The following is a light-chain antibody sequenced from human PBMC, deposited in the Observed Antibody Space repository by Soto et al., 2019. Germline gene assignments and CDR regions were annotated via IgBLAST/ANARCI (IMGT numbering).Light chain of an antibody. CDR3: QQGNSFPLT. V-gene: IGKV1-12*01. CDR1: QDISSW. CDR2: AAS. Sequence: DIQMTQSPSSVSASVGDRVTITCRASQDISSWLAWFQQKPGKAPKLLIYAASSLQIGVPSRFSGSGSATDFTLIISSLQPEDYASYYCQQGNSFPLTFGGGTTVEIK. J-gene: IGKJ4*01.